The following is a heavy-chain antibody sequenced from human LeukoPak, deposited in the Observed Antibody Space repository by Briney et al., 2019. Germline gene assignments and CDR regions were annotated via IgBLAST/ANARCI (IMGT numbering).Heavy chain of an antibody. D-gene: IGHD2-15*01. Sequence: PGGSLRLSCAASGFTFRDHWMTWVRQAPGEGLEWVANIKEDGSEKYYVDSVKGRFTISRDNAKNSLYLQMNSLRVEDTAVYYCASPLFSSVAASFDYWGQGTLVTVSS. CDR3: ASPLFSSVAASFDY. CDR2: IKEDGSEK. V-gene: IGHV3-7*01. J-gene: IGHJ4*02. CDR1: GFTFRDHW.